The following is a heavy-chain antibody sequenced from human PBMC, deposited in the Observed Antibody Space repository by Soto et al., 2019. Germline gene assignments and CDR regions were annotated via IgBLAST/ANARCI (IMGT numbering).Heavy chain of an antibody. CDR3: SAIEFSIPHAFDI. J-gene: IGHJ3*02. Sequence: GGPRVLSCRCYELPCRRDCMTCGRTGPGEGLECVVRIKSKGEGGTTEYAAPVKGRFTISRDDSKNTLFLEINSLKAEDTGVYYCSAIEFSIPHAFDIWGQGTMVNGS. CDR2: IKSKGEGGTT. D-gene: IGHD2-2*02. V-gene: IGHV3-15*01. CDR1: ELPCRRDC.